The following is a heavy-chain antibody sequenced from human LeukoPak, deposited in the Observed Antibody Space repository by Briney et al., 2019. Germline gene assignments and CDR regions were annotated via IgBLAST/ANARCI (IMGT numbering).Heavy chain of an antibody. V-gene: IGHV3-33*01. J-gene: IGHJ4*02. Sequence: GGSLRLSCAASGFTFSSYGMHWVRQAPGKGLEWVAVIWYDGSNKCYADSVKGRFTISRDNSKNTLYLQMNSLRAEDTAVYYCARDRSSGYTFFDYWGQGTLVAVSS. CDR3: ARDRSSGYTFFDY. D-gene: IGHD3-22*01. CDR2: IWYDGSNK. CDR1: GFTFSSYG.